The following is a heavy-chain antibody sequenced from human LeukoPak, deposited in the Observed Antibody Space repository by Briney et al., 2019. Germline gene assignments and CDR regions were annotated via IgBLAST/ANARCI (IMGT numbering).Heavy chain of an antibody. V-gene: IGHV3-30-3*01. CDR1: GFTFSSYA. CDR2: ISYDGSNK. D-gene: IGHD3-22*01. J-gene: IGHJ4*02. CDR3: ARGPYYDSSGYTLNGFDY. Sequence: PGRSLRLSCAASGFTFSSYAMHWVRQAPGKGLEWVAAISYDGSNKYYADSVKGRFTISRDNSKNTLYLQMNSLRAEDTAVYYCARGPYYDSSGYTLNGFDYWGQGTLVTVSS.